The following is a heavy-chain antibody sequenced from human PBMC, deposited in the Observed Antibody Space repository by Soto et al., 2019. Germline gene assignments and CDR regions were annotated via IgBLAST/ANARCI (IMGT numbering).Heavy chain of an antibody. J-gene: IGHJ5*02. Sequence: QVRLVQSGAELKRPGSSVKVSCRVSGDSDGIYNIAWVRQAPGQGLEWLGGIVPLIGTTDYSQRFRGRVTITADESTGTADLELHSLKSEDTAVYYCAGRAMAVTWLDPWGQGTPVIVSA. V-gene: IGHV1-69*01. CDR2: IVPLIGTT. D-gene: IGHD6-19*01. CDR3: AGRAMAVTWLDP. CDR1: GDSDGIYN.